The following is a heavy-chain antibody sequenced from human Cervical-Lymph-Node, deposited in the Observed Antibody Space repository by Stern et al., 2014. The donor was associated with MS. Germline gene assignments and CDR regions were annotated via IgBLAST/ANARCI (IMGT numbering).Heavy chain of an antibody. J-gene: IGHJ4*02. Sequence: VQLVESGGGVVQPGRSLSLSCVASGFTFSTYAMRWVRQAPGKGLEWVAFVSYDGTQRNSTDSVKARFTISRDNSKNTLYLHMNSLRDEDTAVYFCARGGRGVGFEYWGQGALVTVSS. CDR3: ARGGRGVGFEY. D-gene: IGHD3-10*01. V-gene: IGHV3-30-3*01. CDR2: VSYDGTQR. CDR1: GFTFSTYA.